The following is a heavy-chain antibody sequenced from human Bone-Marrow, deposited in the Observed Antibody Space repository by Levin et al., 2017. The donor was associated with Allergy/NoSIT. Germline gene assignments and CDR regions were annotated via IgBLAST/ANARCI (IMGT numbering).Heavy chain of an antibody. CDR1: GYTFTSYD. J-gene: IGHJ5*02. CDR3: ARSNWIRGRITIFGVVKTGNWFDP. CDR2: MNPNSGNT. V-gene: IGHV1-8*01. Sequence: ASVKVSCKASGYTFTSYDINWVRQATGQGLEWMGWMNPNSGNTGYAQKFQGRVTMTRNTSISTAYMELSSLRSEDTAVYYCARSNWIRGRITIFGVVKTGNWFDPWGQGTLVTVSS. D-gene: IGHD3-3*01.